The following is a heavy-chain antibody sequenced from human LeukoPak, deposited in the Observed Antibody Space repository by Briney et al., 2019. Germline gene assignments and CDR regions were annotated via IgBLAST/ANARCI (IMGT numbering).Heavy chain of an antibody. V-gene: IGHV3-23*01. CDR2: ISNSGGTA. D-gene: IGHD2-15*01. Sequence: GGSLRLSCAASGFTFSNYALSWVRQAPGKGLDWVSSISNSGGTAYSADSVKGRFTISRDNSKNTLYLQMNSLTAGDTAVYYCAKIGSSANFDYWGQGTLVTVSS. CDR1: GFTFSNYA. CDR3: AKIGSSANFDY. J-gene: IGHJ4*02.